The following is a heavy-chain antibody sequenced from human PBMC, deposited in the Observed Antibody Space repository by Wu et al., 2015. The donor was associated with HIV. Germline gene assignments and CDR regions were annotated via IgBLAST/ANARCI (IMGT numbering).Heavy chain of an antibody. J-gene: IGHJ4*02. V-gene: IGHV1-69*05. D-gene: IGHD5-12*01. Sequence: QVQLVQSGPEVKKPGSSVKVSCKASGYRFINYGINWVRQAPGQGLECLGWIIPIFGTANYAQKFQGRVTITTDESTSTAYMELSSLRSEDTAVYYCASYGGYVWGQGTLVTVSS. CDR2: IIPIFGTA. CDR3: ASYGGYV. CDR1: GYRFINYG.